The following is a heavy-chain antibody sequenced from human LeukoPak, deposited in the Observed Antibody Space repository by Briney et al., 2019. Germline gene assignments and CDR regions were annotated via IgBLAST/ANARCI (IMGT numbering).Heavy chain of an antibody. Sequence: ASVKVSCKASGYSFIGYYIHWVRQAPGQGLEWMGWMNPNSGNTGYAQKFQGRVTMTRNTSISTAYMELSSLRSEDTAVYYCAGSVAAGDYFDYWGQGTLVTVSS. CDR2: MNPNSGNT. CDR3: AGSVAAGDYFDY. J-gene: IGHJ4*02. D-gene: IGHD6-13*01. CDR1: GYSFIGYY. V-gene: IGHV1-8*02.